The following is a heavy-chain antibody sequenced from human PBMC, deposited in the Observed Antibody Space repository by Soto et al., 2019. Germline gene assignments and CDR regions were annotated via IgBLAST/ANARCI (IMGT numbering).Heavy chain of an antibody. V-gene: IGHV4-34*01. J-gene: IGHJ4*02. Sequence: QVQLQQWGAGLLKPSETLSLTCAVYGGSFSGYYWSWIRQPPGKGLEWIGEINHSGSTNYNPSLKSRVTISVDTSKSQFSLKLSSVTAADTAVYYCARGRPKHYYGSGSSPDYWGQGTLVTVSS. CDR1: GGSFSGYY. CDR2: INHSGST. CDR3: ARGRPKHYYGSGSSPDY. D-gene: IGHD3-10*01.